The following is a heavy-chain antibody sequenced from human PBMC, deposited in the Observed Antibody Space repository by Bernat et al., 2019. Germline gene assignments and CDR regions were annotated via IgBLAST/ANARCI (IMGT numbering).Heavy chain of an antibody. V-gene: IGHV3-23*01. CDR3: ESPPYDCWSGYYNDY. CDR1: GFTFSSYA. CDR2: ISGCGGST. J-gene: IGHJ4*02. Sequence: EVQLLESGGGLVQPGGSLRLSCSASGFTFSSYAMSWVRQAPGKALEWFSAISGCGGSTACAKFQKGRFTIAGDKSKNTLYLQMNSRRAEDTAVYYCESPPYDCWSGYYNDYWGQGTLVTVSS. D-gene: IGHD3-3*01.